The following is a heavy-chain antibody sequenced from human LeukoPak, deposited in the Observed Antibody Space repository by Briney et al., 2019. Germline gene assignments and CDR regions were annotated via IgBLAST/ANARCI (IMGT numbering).Heavy chain of an antibody. Sequence: GASVKVSCKASGYTFTSYGISWVRQAPGQGLEWMGWISAYNGNTNYAQKFQGRVTMTRDTSISTAYMELSRLRSDDTAVYYCASWGSMVRGVIMKAFDIWGQGTMVTVSS. D-gene: IGHD3-10*01. CDR1: GYTFTSYG. J-gene: IGHJ3*02. V-gene: IGHV1-18*01. CDR2: ISAYNGNT. CDR3: ASWGSMVRGVIMKAFDI.